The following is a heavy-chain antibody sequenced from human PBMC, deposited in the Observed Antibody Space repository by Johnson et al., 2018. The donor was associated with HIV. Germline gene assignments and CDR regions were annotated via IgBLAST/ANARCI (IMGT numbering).Heavy chain of an antibody. CDR1: GFTFSSYW. Sequence: MLLVESGGGLVQPGGSLRLSCAASGFTFSSYWMSWVRQAPGKGLEWVANIKQDGSEKYYVDSVKGRFTISRDNAKNSLYLQMNSLRAEDTAVYYCARAYSYGACDIWGLGTKVTVSA. D-gene: IGHD5-18*01. CDR2: IKQDGSEK. CDR3: ARAYSYGACDI. J-gene: IGHJ3*02. V-gene: IGHV3-7*01.